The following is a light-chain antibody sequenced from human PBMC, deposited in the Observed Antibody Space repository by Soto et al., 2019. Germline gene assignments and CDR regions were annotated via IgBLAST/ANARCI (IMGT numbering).Light chain of an antibody. J-gene: IGKJ3*01. CDR3: QQYNSYVS. Sequence: QMTQSPSTVSASVGASVTITCRADQRVYNWLAWYQQKPGKAPKLLMSNVSTLETGVSSRFGGSGFGTEFTLAITSLQPDDFGTYYCQQYNSYVSFGPGTRV. CDR2: NVS. CDR1: QRVYNW. V-gene: IGKV1-5*01.